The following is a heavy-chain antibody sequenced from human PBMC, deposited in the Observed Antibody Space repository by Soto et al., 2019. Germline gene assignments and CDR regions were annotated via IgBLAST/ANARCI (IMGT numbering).Heavy chain of an antibody. V-gene: IGHV4-30-4*01. CDR3: ASAMQIDALIDY. D-gene: IGHD2-21*01. CDR2: IYYSGST. Sequence: SETLSLTCTVSGGSISSGDYYWSWIRQPPGKGLEWIGYIYYSGSTYYNPSLKSRVTISVDTSKNQFSLKLSSVTAADTAVYYCASAMQIDALIDYWGQGTLVTVSS. J-gene: IGHJ4*02. CDR1: GGSISSGDYY.